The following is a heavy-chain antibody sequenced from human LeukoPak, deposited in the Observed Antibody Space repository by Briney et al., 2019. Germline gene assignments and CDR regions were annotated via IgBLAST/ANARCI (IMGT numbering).Heavy chain of an antibody. D-gene: IGHD6-13*01. J-gene: IGHJ2*01. CDR1: GGSISSYY. Sequence: PSETLSLTCTVSGGSISSYYWSWIRQPPGKGLEWIGYIYYSGSTNYNPSLKSRVTISVDTSKNQFSLKLSSVTAADTAVYYCARCGAAVPWYFGLWGRGTLVTVSS. CDR2: IYYSGST. V-gene: IGHV4-59*01. CDR3: ARCGAAVPWYFGL.